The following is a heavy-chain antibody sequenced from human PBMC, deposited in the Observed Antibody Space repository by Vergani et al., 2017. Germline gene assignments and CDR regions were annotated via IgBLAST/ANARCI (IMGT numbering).Heavy chain of an antibody. CDR3: ARGKWFDP. CDR2: INHSGST. CDR1: GGSFSGYY. V-gene: IGHV4-34*01. J-gene: IGHJ5*02. Sequence: QVQLQQWGAGLLKPSETLSLTCAVYGGSFSGYYWSWIRQPPGKGLEWIGEINHSGSTNYNPSLKSRVTISVDTSKNQFSLQLSSVTAADTGVYYCARGKWFDPWGQGTLVTVSS.